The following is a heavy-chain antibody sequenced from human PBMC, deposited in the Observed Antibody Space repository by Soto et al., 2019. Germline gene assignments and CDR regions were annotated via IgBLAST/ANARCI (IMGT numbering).Heavy chain of an antibody. Sequence: EVHVVESGGGLIQPGGSLRLSCEASGFMFSLYSMNWVRQAPGTGLEWISYISSRSATIHYADSVKGRYTVSRDNAKNSLYMQMNSLRDADTAVYYCARDRYGSGRYNGMDVWGQGTTVTVSS. CDR1: GFMFSLYS. V-gene: IGHV3-48*02. D-gene: IGHD3-10*01. CDR2: ISSRSATI. J-gene: IGHJ6*02. CDR3: ARDRYGSGRYNGMDV.